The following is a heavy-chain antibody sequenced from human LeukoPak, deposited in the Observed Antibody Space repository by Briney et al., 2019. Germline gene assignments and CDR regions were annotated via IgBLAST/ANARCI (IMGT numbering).Heavy chain of an antibody. D-gene: IGHD3-10*01. CDR3: ARDSWFGELLYY. V-gene: IGHV4-61*01. Sequence: SETLSLTCTVSGGSVSSGSYYWSWIRQPPGKGQEWIGYIYYSGSTNYNPSLKSRVTISVDTSKNQFSLKLSSVTAADTAVYYCARDSWFGELLYYWGQGTLVTVSS. J-gene: IGHJ4*02. CDR1: GGSVSSGSYY. CDR2: IYYSGST.